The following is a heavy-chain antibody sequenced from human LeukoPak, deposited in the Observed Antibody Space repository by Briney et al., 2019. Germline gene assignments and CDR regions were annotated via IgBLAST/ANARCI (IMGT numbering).Heavy chain of an antibody. V-gene: IGHV1-18*01. CDR2: ISAYNGNT. CDR1: GYTFTSYD. CDR3: ARSSSVTIPGYYFDY. J-gene: IGHJ4*02. Sequence: ASVKVSCKASGYTFTSYDINWVRQAPGQGLEGMGWISAYNGNTNYAQKFQGRVTVTTDTSTSTAYMELRSLRSDETAVYYCARSSSVTIPGYYFDYWGQGTLVTVSS. D-gene: IGHD2-21*01.